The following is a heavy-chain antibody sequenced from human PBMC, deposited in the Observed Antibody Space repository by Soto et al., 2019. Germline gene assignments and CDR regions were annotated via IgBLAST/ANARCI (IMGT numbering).Heavy chain of an antibody. CDR2: ISYDGSNK. V-gene: IGHV3-30*18. J-gene: IGHJ4*02. Sequence: QVQLVESGGGVVQPGRSLRLSCAASGFTFSSYGMHWVRQAPGKGLEWVAVISYDGSNKYYADSVKGRFTISRDNSKSTLYRQMNSRRAEDTAVYYCAKISGPMAIGCGGQGTLVTVSS. CDR3: AKISGPMAIGC. D-gene: IGHD2-21*01. CDR1: GFTFSSYG.